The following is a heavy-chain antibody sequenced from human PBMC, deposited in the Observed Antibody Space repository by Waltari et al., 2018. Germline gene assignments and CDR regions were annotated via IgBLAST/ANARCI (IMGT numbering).Heavy chain of an antibody. CDR3: ARLPSAVGANDAFDI. Sequence: QVQLVQSGAEVKKPGSSVKVSCKASGGTFSSYAISWVRQAPGQGLEWMGGIIPICGTANYAQKFQGRVTITADESTSTAYMELSSVTAADTAVYYCARLPSAVGANDAFDIWGQGTMVTVSS. J-gene: IGHJ3*02. D-gene: IGHD1-26*01. CDR1: GGTFSSYA. V-gene: IGHV1-69*13. CDR2: IIPICGTA.